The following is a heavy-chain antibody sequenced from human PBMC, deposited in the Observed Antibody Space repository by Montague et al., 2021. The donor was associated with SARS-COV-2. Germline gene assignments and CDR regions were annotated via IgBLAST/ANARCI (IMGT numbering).Heavy chain of an antibody. J-gene: IGHJ2*01. V-gene: IGHV4-4*07. Sequence: SETLSLTCSVSGDSISRYYWSWIRQSAGKGLEWIGRIYTGGYVXXXPAIQSRVSMSVDTSKSQVSLNVTSVTAADTAVYYCARAIWHLDVWGRGILVTVSS. CDR1: GDSISRYY. CDR2: IYTGGYV. CDR3: ARAIWHLDV.